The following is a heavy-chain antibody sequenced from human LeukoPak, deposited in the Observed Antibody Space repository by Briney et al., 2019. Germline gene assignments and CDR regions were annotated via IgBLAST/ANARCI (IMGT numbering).Heavy chain of an antibody. D-gene: IGHD1-1*01. J-gene: IGHJ6*02. CDR3: ARFFRWNPRYYYGMDV. CDR2: ISAYNGNT. CDR1: GYTFTSYG. Sequence: ASVKVSCKASGYTFTSYGISWARQAPGQGLEWMGWISAYNGNTNYAQKLQGRVTMTTDTSTSTAYMELRSLRSDDTAVYYCARFFRWNPRYYYGMDVWGQGTTVTVSS. V-gene: IGHV1-18*01.